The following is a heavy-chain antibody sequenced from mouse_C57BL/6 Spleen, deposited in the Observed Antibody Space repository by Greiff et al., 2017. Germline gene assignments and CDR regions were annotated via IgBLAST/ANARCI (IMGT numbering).Heavy chain of an antibody. CDR3: AREGSGSAPAWFAY. J-gene: IGHJ3*01. CDR1: GYAFSSSW. D-gene: IGHD1-1*01. V-gene: IGHV1-82*01. Sequence: VQLQESGPELVKPGASVKISCKASGYAFSSSWMNWVKQRPGKGLEWIGRIYPGDGDTNYNGKFKGKATLTADKSSSTAYMQLSSLTSEDSAVYFCAREGSGSAPAWFAYWGQGTLVTVSA. CDR2: IYPGDGDT.